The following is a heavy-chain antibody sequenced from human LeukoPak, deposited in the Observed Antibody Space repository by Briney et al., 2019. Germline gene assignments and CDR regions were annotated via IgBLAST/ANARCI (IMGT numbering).Heavy chain of an antibody. V-gene: IGHV4-34*01. CDR3: AREVMAPRITIFGVVLGGGWFDP. CDR1: GGSFSGYY. J-gene: IGHJ5*02. Sequence: PSETLSLTCAVYGGSFSGYYWSWIRQPPGKGLEWIGEINHSGSTNYNPSLKSRVTISVDTSKNQFSLKLSSVTAADTAVYYCAREVMAPRITIFGVVLGGGWFDPWGQGTLVTVSS. CDR2: INHSGST. D-gene: IGHD3-3*01.